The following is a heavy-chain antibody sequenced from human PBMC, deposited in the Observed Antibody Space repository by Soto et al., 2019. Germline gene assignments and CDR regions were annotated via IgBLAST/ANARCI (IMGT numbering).Heavy chain of an antibody. CDR2: IFHDGTA. CDR1: GVSLTSGNW. CDR3: ARLVYDTRLNYMYFDF. J-gene: IGHJ4*02. V-gene: IGHV4-4*02. D-gene: IGHD3-10*01. Sequence: SETLSLTCAVSGVSLTSGNWWSWVRQSPQRGLEYIGEIFHDGTANYYPSFERRVAMSVDTSRNQFSLKLTSVTAADTAVYFCARLVYDTRLNYMYFDFWGPGTLVTVSS.